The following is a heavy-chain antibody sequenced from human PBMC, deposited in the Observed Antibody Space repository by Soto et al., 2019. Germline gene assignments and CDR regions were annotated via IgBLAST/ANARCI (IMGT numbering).Heavy chain of an antibody. CDR2: IVVGSGNT. J-gene: IGHJ6*02. V-gene: IGHV1-58*01. CDR3: AAGYWSYVNYYYGMDV. CDR1: GFTFTSSA. Sequence: GTSVKVSCKASGFTFTSSAVQWVRQARGQRLEWIGWIVVGSGNTNYAQKFQERVTITRDMSTSTAYMELSSLRSEDTAVYYCAAGYWSYVNYYYGMDVWGQGTTVTVSS. D-gene: IGHD1-7*01.